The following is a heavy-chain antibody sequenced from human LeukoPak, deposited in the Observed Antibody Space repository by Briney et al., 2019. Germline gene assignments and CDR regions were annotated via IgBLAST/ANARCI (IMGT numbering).Heavy chain of an antibody. J-gene: IGHJ4*02. CDR2: IYYSGST. Sequence: PSETLSLTCTVSGGSISSYYWSWIRQPPGKGLEWIGYIYYSGSTNYNPSLKSRVTISVDTSKSQFSLKLSSVTAADTAVYYCARARRDGYNKTPDYWGQGTLVTVSS. V-gene: IGHV4-59*01. D-gene: IGHD5-24*01. CDR3: ARARRDGYNKTPDY. CDR1: GGSISSYY.